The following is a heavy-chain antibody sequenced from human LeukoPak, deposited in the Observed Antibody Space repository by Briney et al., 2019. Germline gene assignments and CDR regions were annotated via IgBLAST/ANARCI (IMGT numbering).Heavy chain of an antibody. V-gene: IGHV4-4*09. CDR1: GGSISSYY. CDR2: IYTSGST. D-gene: IGHD3-22*01. CDR3: ARQTYYYDGSGFGPHYYFDY. Sequence: SETLSLTCTVSGGSISSYYWSWIRQPPGKGLEWIGYIYTSGSTNYNPSLKSRVTISVDTSKNQFSLKLSSVTAADTAVYYCARQTYYYDGSGFGPHYYFDYWGQGTLVTVSS. J-gene: IGHJ4*02.